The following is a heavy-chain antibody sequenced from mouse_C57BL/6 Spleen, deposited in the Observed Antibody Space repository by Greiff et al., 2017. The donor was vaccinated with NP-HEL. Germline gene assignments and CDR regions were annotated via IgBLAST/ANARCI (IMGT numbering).Heavy chain of an antibody. Sequence: QVQLQQPGAELVKPGASVKLSCKASGYTFTSYWMHWVKQRPGQGLEWIGMIHPNSGSTNYNEKFKSKATLTVDKSSSTAYMQLRSLTSEDSAVYYCARENYYGSSLWYFDVWGTGTTVTVSS. J-gene: IGHJ1*03. CDR1: GYTFTSYW. CDR3: ARENYYGSSLWYFDV. CDR2: IHPNSGST. V-gene: IGHV1-64*01. D-gene: IGHD1-1*01.